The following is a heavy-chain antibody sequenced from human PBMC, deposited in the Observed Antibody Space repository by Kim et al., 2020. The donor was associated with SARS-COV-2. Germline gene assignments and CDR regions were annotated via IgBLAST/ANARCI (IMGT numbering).Heavy chain of an antibody. D-gene: IGHD2-2*01. CDR2: IYYSGST. Sequence: SETLSLTCTVSGGSISSYYWSWIRQPPGKGLEWIGYIYYSGSTNYNPSLKSRVTISVDTSKNQFSLKLSSVTAADTAVYYCARDVRFENCSSTSCYSQHYGMDVWGQGTTVTVSS. CDR1: GGSISSYY. CDR3: ARDVRFENCSSTSCYSQHYGMDV. V-gene: IGHV4-59*13. J-gene: IGHJ6*02.